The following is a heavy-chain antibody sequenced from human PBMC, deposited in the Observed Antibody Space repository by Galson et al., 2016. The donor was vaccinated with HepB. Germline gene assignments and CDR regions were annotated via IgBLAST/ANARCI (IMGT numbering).Heavy chain of an antibody. CDR2: INADNGHT. D-gene: IGHD3-16*02. CDR3: ARPLVSGLDFYYFGLDV. Sequence: QSGAEVKKPGEPLKISCKASGYSFTSYNIHWVRQAPGQRLDWMGWINADNGHTEHSQKFQGRLTITRDTSANTVYMELSSLNSEDTAVYYCARPLVSGLDFYYFGLDVWGQGTTVTVSS. J-gene: IGHJ6*02. CDR1: GYSFTSYN. V-gene: IGHV1-3*01.